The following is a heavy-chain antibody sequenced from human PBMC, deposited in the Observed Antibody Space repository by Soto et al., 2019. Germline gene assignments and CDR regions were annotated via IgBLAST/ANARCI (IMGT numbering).Heavy chain of an antibody. V-gene: IGHV1-69*13. CDR2: IIPIFGTA. CDR1: GGTFSSYA. D-gene: IGHD5-18*01. CDR3: ARVDTAMSYYYYYGMDV. J-gene: IGHJ6*02. Sequence: GASVKVSCKASGGTFSSYAISWVRQAPGQGLEWMGGIIPIFGTANYAQKFQGRVTITADESTSTAYMELSSLRSEDTAVYYCARVDTAMSYYYYYGMDVWGQGTTVTVS.